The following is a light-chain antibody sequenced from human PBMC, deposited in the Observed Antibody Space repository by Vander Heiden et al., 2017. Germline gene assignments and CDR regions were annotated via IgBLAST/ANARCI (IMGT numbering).Light chain of an antibody. CDR2: GAS. V-gene: IGKV3-20*01. Sequence: EIALTQSPGTLSLSPVESTTLSCRASQSVTSSYLAWYQQKPGQAPRPLIYGASSRATGIPDRFSGSGSGTDFTLTISRLEPEDFAVYYCQQYCSSPRTFGQGTKLEIK. CDR3: QQYCSSPRT. CDR1: QSVTSSY. J-gene: IGKJ2*01.